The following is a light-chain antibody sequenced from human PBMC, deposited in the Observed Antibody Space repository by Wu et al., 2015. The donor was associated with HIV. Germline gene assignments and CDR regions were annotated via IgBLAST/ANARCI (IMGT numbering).Light chain of an antibody. CDR2: ASF. J-gene: IGKJ1*01. CDR1: QSISGH. Sequence: TMMTQFPATLSVSPGERATLSCRASQSISGHLAWYQQKPGQAPRLLIFASFMRAPGVPVRFTGSGSGTEFTLTISNMQSEDFAVYYCQQYNNWPRTFGQGTKVEIK. V-gene: IGKV3-15*01. CDR3: QQYNNWPRT.